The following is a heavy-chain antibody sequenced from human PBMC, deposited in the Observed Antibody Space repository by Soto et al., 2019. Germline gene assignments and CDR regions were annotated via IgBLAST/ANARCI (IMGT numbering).Heavy chain of an antibody. CDR2: INSDGSST. J-gene: IGHJ6*03. CDR3: ARDQTGRDYYYYYMDV. D-gene: IGHD2-15*01. V-gene: IGHV3-74*01. Sequence: GGSLRLSCAAPGFTFSSYWMHWVRQAPGKGLAWVSRINSDGSSTSYADSVKGRFTISRDNAKNTLYLQMNSLRAEDTAVYYCARDQTGRDYYYYYMDVWGKGTTVTVSS. CDR1: GFTFSSYW.